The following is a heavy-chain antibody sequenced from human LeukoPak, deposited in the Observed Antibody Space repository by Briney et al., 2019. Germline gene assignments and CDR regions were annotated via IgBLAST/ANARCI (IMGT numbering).Heavy chain of an antibody. D-gene: IGHD3-22*01. J-gene: IGHJ3*02. CDR2: IYYSGST. V-gene: IGHV4-31*03. CDR3: ARDKARSSGYYSYAFDI. Sequence: SQTLSLTCTVPGGSISSGGYYWSWIRQHPGKGLEWIGYIYYSGSTYYNPSLKSRVTISVDTSKNQFSLKLSSVTAADTAVYYCARDKARSSGYYSYAFDIWGQGTMVTVSS. CDR1: GGSISSGGYY.